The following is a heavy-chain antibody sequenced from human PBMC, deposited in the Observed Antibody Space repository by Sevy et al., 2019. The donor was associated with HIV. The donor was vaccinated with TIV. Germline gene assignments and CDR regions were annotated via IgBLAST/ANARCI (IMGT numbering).Heavy chain of an antibody. D-gene: IGHD3-10*01. CDR2: IWFDESKK. J-gene: IGHJ4*02. Sequence: GVSLRLSCAASGFPVSSYTMHWVRQAPGKGLEWVAVIWFDESKKFYVDSVKGRFTISKDNSKNTVYLQLDNLRVDDTALYFCAKDRGGNYYPDHWGQGTLVTVSS. CDR1: GFPVSSYT. V-gene: IGHV3-33*06. CDR3: AKDRGGNYYPDH.